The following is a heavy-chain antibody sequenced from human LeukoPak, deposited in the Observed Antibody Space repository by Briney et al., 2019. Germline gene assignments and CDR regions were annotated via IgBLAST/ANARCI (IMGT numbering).Heavy chain of an antibody. CDR1: GGSISSYY. V-gene: IGHV4-59*01. J-gene: IGHJ2*01. CDR2: IYYSGST. D-gene: IGHD2-21*02. CDR3: ARAPHKPTRVFCKGGGDCYGPARYFDL. Sequence: SETLSLTCTVSGGSISSYYWSWIRQPPGKGLEWIGYIYYSGSTNYNPSLKSRVTISVDTSKNQFSLKLSSVTAADTAVYYCARAPHKPTRVFCKGGGDCYGPARYFDLWGRGTLVTVSS.